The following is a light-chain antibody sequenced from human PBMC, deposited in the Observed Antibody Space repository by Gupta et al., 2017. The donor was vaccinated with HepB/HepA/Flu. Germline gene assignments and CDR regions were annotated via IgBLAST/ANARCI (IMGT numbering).Light chain of an antibody. Sequence: EIVLTQSPATLSLSPGERATLSCRASQSVNSFLAWYQHKPGQAPRLLIYDASNRATGIPARFSGRGSGTDFTLTISSLEPEDFAVYYCQQCRNSPADSFGWGTKLEI. V-gene: IGKV3-11*01. CDR3: QQCRNSPADS. J-gene: IGKJ2*03. CDR1: QSVNSF. CDR2: DAS.